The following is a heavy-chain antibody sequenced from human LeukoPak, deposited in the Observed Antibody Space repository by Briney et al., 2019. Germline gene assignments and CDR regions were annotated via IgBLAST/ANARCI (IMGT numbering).Heavy chain of an antibody. J-gene: IGHJ4*03. CDR1: GFTISSYE. V-gene: IGHV3-48*03. CDR2: IGSTGTTK. D-gene: IGHD2/OR15-2a*01. Sequence: GGSLRLSCAASGFTISSYEMNWVRQAPGKGLEWVSYIGSTGTTKYYADSVKGRFTISRDNAKNSMFLQLSSLRVEDTAVYYCARDGDFRYFDFWGQGTLVTVSS. CDR3: ARDGDFRYFDF.